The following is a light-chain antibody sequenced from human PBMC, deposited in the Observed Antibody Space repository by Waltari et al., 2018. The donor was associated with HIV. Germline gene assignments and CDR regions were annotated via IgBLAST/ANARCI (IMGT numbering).Light chain of an antibody. Sequence: DIQLTQSPSFLSASVGDRVPFTCRASQGIGNHLALYQQKPGKAPQLLIYAESTLQSGVQSSFIGSGSGTEFTLTISSLQPEDFSTYDCQQINSDLRTFGEGTKVEL. CDR3: QQINSDLRT. CDR1: QGIGNH. V-gene: IGKV1-9*01. J-gene: IGKJ1*01. CDR2: AES.